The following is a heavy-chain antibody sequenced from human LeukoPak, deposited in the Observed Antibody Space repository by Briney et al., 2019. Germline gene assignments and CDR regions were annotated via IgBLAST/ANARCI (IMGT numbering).Heavy chain of an antibody. CDR2: ISYDGSNK. CDR3: ARARWERDAFDI. CDR1: GFTFSSYE. V-gene: IGHV3-30*04. D-gene: IGHD1-26*01. Sequence: GGSLRLSCAASGFTFSSYEMHWVRQAPGKGLEWVAVISYDGSNKYYADSVKGRFTISRDNSKNTLYLQMNSLRAEDTAVYYCARARWERDAFDIWGQGTMVTVSS. J-gene: IGHJ3*02.